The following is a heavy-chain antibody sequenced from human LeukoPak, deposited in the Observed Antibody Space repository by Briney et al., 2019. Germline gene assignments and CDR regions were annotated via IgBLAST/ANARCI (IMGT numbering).Heavy chain of an antibody. D-gene: IGHD6-19*01. V-gene: IGHV4-59*01. Sequence: SETLSLTCTVSGGSLSGYCWSWIRQPPGKGLEWIGYIYYSGSTNYNPSLKSRVTISVDTSKNQFSLKLSSVTAADTAVYYCARDLGGSGWSGGAFDIWGQGTMVTISS. CDR2: IYYSGST. J-gene: IGHJ3*02. CDR3: ARDLGGSGWSGGAFDI. CDR1: GGSLSGYC.